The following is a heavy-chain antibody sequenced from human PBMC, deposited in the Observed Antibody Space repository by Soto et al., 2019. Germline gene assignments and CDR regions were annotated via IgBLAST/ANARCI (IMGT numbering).Heavy chain of an antibody. CDR1: GFTFSSYA. J-gene: IGHJ4*02. V-gene: IGHV3-30-3*01. D-gene: IGHD6-13*01. CDR3: ARDRPLYSSSWYGEGDY. CDR2: ISYDGSNK. Sequence: GGSLRLSCAASGFTFSSYAMHWVRQAPGKGLEWVAVISYDGSNKYYADSVKGRFTISRDNSKNTLYLQMNSLRAEDTAVYYCARDRPLYSSSWYGEGDYWGQGTLVTVSS.